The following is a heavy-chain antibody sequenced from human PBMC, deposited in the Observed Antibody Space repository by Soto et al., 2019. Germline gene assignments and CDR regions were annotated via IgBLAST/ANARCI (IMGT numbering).Heavy chain of an antibody. CDR2: ISYDGSNK. D-gene: IGHD3-10*01. Sequence: WGSLRLSCAASGFTFSSYAMHWVRQAPGKGLEWVAVISYDGSNKYYADSVKGRFTISRDNSKNTLYLQMNSLRAEDTAVYYCARDTSYYFDYWGQGTLVTVS. J-gene: IGHJ4*02. V-gene: IGHV3-30-3*01. CDR3: ARDTSYYFDY. CDR1: GFTFSSYA.